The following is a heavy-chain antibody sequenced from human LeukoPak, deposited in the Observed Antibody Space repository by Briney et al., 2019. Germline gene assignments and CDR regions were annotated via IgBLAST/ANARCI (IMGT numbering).Heavy chain of an antibody. D-gene: IGHD6-13*01. CDR2: INHSEDT. V-gene: IGHV4-34*01. CDR3: ARYLRGSSSSCFDY. Sequence: SETLSLTCAVYGGSFSAYYWSWIRQPPGKGLEWIGEINHSEDTNYNPSLKSRVTISIDTSKNQFSLELSSVTAADTAVYYCARYLRGSSSSCFDYWGPGTLVTVSS. CDR1: GGSFSAYY. J-gene: IGHJ4*02.